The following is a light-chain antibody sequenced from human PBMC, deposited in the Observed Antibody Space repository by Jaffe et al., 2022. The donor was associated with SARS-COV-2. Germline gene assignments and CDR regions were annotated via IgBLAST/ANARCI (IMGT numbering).Light chain of an antibody. J-gene: IGKJ4*01. Sequence: DIQMTQSPSSVSASIGDRVTITCRASQGVRSFLAWYQQKPGKAPNLLIYNASHLQSGVPSRFSGSGSGTAFTLTIRSLQPEDFGSYYCQQADTFPLTFGGGTKVEI. CDR2: NAS. V-gene: IGKV1-12*01. CDR1: QGVRSF. CDR3: QQADTFPLT.